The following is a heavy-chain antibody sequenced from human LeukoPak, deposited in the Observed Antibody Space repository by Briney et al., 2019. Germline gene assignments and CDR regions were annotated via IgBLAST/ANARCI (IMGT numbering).Heavy chain of an antibody. J-gene: IGHJ6*04. CDR1: GGTFSSYA. CDR3: ARCNSSYYDILTGYDYYYYGMDV. CDR2: IIPIFGTA. Sequence: SVKVSCKASGGTFSSYAISWVRQAPGQGLEWMGGIIPIFGTADYAQKFQGRVTITADESTSTAYMELSSLRSEDTAVYYCARCNSSYYDILTGYDYYYYGMDVWGKGTTVTVSS. D-gene: IGHD3-9*01. V-gene: IGHV1-69*13.